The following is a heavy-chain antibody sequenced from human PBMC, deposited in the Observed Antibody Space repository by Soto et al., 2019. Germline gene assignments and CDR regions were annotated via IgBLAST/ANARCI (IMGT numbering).Heavy chain of an antibody. CDR2: IYHSGST. CDR3: ARDVGYHYDGSPSGQFDF. Sequence: QVELQESGPGLVKPSGTLSLTCVVSGNSISPTNWWSWVRQSPGRGLEWIGEIYHSGSTNYNPSLKSRFTISVDKFKNQSSLKLSSVTAADTAVYYCARDVGYHYDGSPSGQFDFWGQGTLVTVSS. V-gene: IGHV4-4*02. J-gene: IGHJ4*02. D-gene: IGHD3-22*01. CDR1: GNSISPTNW.